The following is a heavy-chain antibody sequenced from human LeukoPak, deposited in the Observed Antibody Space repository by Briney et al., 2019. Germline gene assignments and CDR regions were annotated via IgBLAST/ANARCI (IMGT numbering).Heavy chain of an antibody. CDR1: GGSISSSSYY. D-gene: IGHD3-22*01. V-gene: IGHV4-39*07. Sequence: SETLSLTCTVSGGSISSSSYYWGWIRQPPGKGLEWTGSIYYSGSTYYNPSLKSRVTISVDTSKNQFSLKLSSVTAADTAVYYCARSDDSSGYYPLLFDYWGQGTLVTVSS. CDR3: ARSDDSSGYYPLLFDY. CDR2: IYYSGST. J-gene: IGHJ4*02.